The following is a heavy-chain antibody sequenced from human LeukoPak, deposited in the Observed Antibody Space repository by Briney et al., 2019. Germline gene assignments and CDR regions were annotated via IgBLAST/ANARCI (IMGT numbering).Heavy chain of an antibody. J-gene: IGHJ4*02. CDR3: ARSYDFWSGFDY. CDR1: GYTFTGYY. V-gene: IGHV1-2*02. Sequence: ASVKVSCKASGYTFTGYYMHWVRQAPGQGLEWMGWINPNSGDTNYAQKFQGRVTMTRDTSISTAYMELSRLRSDDTAVYYCARSYDFWSGFDYWGQGTLVTVSS. D-gene: IGHD3-3*01. CDR2: INPNSGDT.